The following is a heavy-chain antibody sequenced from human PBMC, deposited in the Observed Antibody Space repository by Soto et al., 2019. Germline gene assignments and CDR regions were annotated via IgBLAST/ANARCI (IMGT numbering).Heavy chain of an antibody. J-gene: IGHJ5*02. CDR3: ARGFTGCDADWFDP. D-gene: IGHD2-8*02. CDR2: INAGNGNT. V-gene: IGHV1-3*01. CDR1: GYTFTSYA. Sequence: QVQLVQSGAEVKKPGASVKFSCKASGYTFTSYAMHWVRQAPGQGLEWMGWINAGNGNTKYSQKFQGRVTITRDTSASTAYMELSSLTSEDTAVYYCARGFTGCDADWFDPWCQGTMVTVSS.